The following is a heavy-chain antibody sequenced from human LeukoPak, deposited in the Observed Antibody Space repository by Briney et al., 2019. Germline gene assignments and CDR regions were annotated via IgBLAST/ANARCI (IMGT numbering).Heavy chain of an antibody. V-gene: IGHV4-59*01. D-gene: IGHD6-19*01. CDR2: IYYSGST. CDR3: ARHHSSGWYSNFDY. J-gene: IGHJ4*02. CDR1: GGSISSYY. Sequence: SETLSLTCTVSGGSISSYYWSWIRQPPGKGLEWIGYIYYSGSTNYNPSLKSRVTISVDTSKNQFSLKLSSVTAADTAVYYCARHHSSGWYSNFDYWGQGTLVTVSS.